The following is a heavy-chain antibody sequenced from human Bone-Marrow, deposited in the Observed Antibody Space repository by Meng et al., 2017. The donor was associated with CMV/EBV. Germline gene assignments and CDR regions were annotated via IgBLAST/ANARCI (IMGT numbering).Heavy chain of an antibody. Sequence: ASVKVSCKASGYTFTGYYMHWVRQAPGQGLEWMGWINPNSGGTNYAQKFQGRVTMTRDTSISTAYMELSRLRSDDTAVYYCARDPPKQGYCSSTSCPPWDYWGRGTLVTVSS. D-gene: IGHD2-2*01. V-gene: IGHV1-2*02. CDR1: GYTFTGYY. J-gene: IGHJ4*02. CDR3: ARDPPKQGYCSSTSCPPWDY. CDR2: INPNSGGT.